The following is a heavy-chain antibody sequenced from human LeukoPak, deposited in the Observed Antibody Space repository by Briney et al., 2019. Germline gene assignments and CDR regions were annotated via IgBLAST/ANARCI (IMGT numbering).Heavy chain of an antibody. CDR1: GCSISSYY. V-gene: IGHV4-59*12. D-gene: IGHD5-18*01. CDR3: ARDRIPYSDAFDI. CDR2: IYYSGST. J-gene: IGHJ3*02. Sequence: SETLSLTCTVSGCSISSYYWSWIRQPPGKGLEWIGYIYYSGSTNYKPSLKSRVTISVDTSKNQFSLKLSSVTAADTAVYYCARDRIPYSDAFDIWGQGTRVTVSS.